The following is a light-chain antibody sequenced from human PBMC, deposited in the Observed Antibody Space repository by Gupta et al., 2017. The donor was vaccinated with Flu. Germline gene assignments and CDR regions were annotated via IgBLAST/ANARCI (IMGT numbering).Light chain of an antibody. J-gene: IGLJ3*02. CDR3: QSYAIYLAWV. V-gene: IGLV1-40*01. CDR1: VGKGGARLD. Sequence: DTTPSTATVGKGGARLDFSCYQQTPGTGRKLLVFGDNNRPSGVSDRFSGSKSGSSAALATTGLQGEAEADYCRQSYAIYLAWVFGGGTRLTVL. CDR2: GDN.